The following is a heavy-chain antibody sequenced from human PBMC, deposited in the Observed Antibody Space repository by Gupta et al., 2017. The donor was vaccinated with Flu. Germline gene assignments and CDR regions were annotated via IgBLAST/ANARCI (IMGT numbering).Heavy chain of an antibody. D-gene: IGHD4-11*01. CDR1: GFTFSNAW. J-gene: IGHJ6*03. Sequence: EVQLVESGGSLVKPGGSLRLSCAASGFTFSNAWMSWVRQATGRGREWVVRIKIKTDGGTTDYAAPVKCRFTISRDDSKNTLYLQMISLKTEDTAVYYCTTGGAVSSVTTGVYYYYYMDGWGKGTTVTVSS. V-gene: IGHV3-15*01. CDR2: IKIKTDGGTT. CDR3: TTGGAVSSVTTGVYYYYYMDG.